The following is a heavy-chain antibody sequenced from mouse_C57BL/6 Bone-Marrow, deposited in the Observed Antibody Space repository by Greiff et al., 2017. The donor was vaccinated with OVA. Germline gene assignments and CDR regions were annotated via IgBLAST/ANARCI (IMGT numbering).Heavy chain of an antibody. CDR1: GYTFTDYY. Sequence: EVQLQQSGPELVKPGASVKISCKASGYTFTDYYMNWVKQSHGKSLEWIGDINPNNGGTSYNQKFKGKATLTVDKSSSTAYMELRSLTSEDSAVYYCARSCTTVVASDYWGQGTTLTVSS. J-gene: IGHJ2*01. V-gene: IGHV1-26*01. CDR3: ARSCTTVVASDY. CDR2: INPNNGGT. D-gene: IGHD1-1*01.